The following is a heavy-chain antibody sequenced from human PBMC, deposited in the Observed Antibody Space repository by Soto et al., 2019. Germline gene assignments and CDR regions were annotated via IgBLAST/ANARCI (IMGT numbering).Heavy chain of an antibody. CDR3: ARLHGYSSGWYDY. J-gene: IGHJ4*02. V-gene: IGHV1-18*04. D-gene: IGHD6-19*01. CDR2: ISTFNGNA. CDR1: GYTFSSNG. Sequence: QVQLVQSGAEVKKPGASVKVSCKASGYTFSSNGVSWVRQAPGQGLEWMGWISTFNGNARYAQKFQGRVTMTTDTSTNTAYMELTSLSSDDTAVYYCARLHGYSSGWYDYWGQGTLVTVSS.